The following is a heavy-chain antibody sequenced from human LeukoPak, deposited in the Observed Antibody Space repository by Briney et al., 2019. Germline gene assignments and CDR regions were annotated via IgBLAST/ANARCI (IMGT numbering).Heavy chain of an antibody. CDR1: GFTVSSNS. D-gene: IGHD3-10*01. J-gene: IGHJ6*04. CDR2: IYTTGNT. Sequence: GGSLRLSCTVSGFTVSSNSMSWVRQAPGKGLEWVSFIYTTGNTHNSDSVKGRFTISRDNAKNSLYLQMNSLRAEDTAVYYCARDLVVRGGLDVWGKGTTVTISS. V-gene: IGHV3-53*01. CDR3: ARDLVVRGGLDV.